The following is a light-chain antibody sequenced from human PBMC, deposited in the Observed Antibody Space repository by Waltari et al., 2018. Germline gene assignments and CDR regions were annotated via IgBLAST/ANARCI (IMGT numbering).Light chain of an antibody. CDR3: SSYTSIIPPFL. CDR2: DVS. Sequence: QSALTQPASVSGSPGLSITISCTRSSSDLGGYSFFSCYQQHPGKAPKLMIYDVSHRPSGVSNRFSGSKSGNTASLTISGLQPEDEADYYCSSYTSIIPPFLFGTGTKVTVL. V-gene: IGLV2-14*01. CDR1: SSDLGGYSF. J-gene: IGLJ1*01.